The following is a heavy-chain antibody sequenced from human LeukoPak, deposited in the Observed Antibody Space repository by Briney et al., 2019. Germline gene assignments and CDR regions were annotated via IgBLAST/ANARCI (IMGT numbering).Heavy chain of an antibody. J-gene: IGHJ4*02. Sequence: ASETLSLTCTVSGGSISSSSYYWGWIRQPPGKGLEWIGSIYYSGSTYYNPSLKSRVTISRDTSKNQFSLRLSSVTAADTAVYYCAREGPMLRGVIGGKIDYWGQGTVVTVSS. CDR1: GGSISSSSYY. CDR2: IYYSGST. V-gene: IGHV4-39*07. D-gene: IGHD3-10*01. CDR3: AREGPMLRGVIGGKIDY.